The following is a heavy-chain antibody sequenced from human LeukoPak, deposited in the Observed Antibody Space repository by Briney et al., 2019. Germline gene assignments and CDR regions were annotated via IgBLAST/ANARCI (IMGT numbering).Heavy chain of an antibody. D-gene: IGHD4-17*01. CDR3: ARALGGDYSRGYYYMDV. V-gene: IGHV4-61*02. CDR1: GGSFSIDDYY. J-gene: IGHJ6*03. Sequence: PSETLSLTCTVSGGSFSIDDYYWSWIRQPAGKGLEWIGRVYASGNTLYNPSFKSRVAISIDRSKNQFSLKLTSVTAADTAVYYCARALGGDYSRGYYYMDVWGKGTTVTVSS. CDR2: VYASGNT.